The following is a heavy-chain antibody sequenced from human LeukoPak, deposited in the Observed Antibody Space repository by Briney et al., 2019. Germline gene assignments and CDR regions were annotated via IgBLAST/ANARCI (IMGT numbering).Heavy chain of an antibody. CDR1: GYSFTSYW. CDR2: IYPGDSDT. Sequence: GESLKISCKGSGYSFTSYWIGWVRQMPGKGLEWMGIIYPGDSDTRYSPSLQGQVTISADKSISTAYLQWSSLKASDTAMYYCARLPSRTGDAFDIWGQGTMVTVSS. D-gene: IGHD3/OR15-3a*01. J-gene: IGHJ3*02. CDR3: ARLPSRTGDAFDI. V-gene: IGHV5-51*01.